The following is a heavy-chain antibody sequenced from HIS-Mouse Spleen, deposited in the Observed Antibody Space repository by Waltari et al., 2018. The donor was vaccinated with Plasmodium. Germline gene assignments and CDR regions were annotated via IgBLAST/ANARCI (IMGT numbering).Heavy chain of an antibody. V-gene: IGHV3-23*01. J-gene: IGHJ4*02. CDR1: GFTFSSYA. CDR3: AKDRPSSGWSFDY. CDR2: ISGSGVST. D-gene: IGHD6-19*01. Sequence: EVQLLESGGGLVQPGGSLRLSCAASGFTFSSYAMSWVRRAPGKGLEWVSGISGSGVSTNDADSVKGRFTISRDNSKNTLYLQMNSLRAEDTAVYYCAKDRPSSGWSFDYWGQGTLVTVSS.